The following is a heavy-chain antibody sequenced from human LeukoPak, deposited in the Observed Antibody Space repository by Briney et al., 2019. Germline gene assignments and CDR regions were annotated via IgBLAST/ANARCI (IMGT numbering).Heavy chain of an antibody. V-gene: IGHV4-39*01. CDR3: ATDGYSYGYGLGNIDY. CDR1: GGSISSSSYY. J-gene: IGHJ4*02. D-gene: IGHD5-18*01. Sequence: PSETLSLTCTVSGGSISSSSYYWGWIRQPPGKGLERIGSIYYSGSTYYNPSLKSRVTISVDTSKNQFSLKLSSVTAADTAVYYCATDGYSYGYGLGNIDYWGQGTLVTVSS. CDR2: IYYSGST.